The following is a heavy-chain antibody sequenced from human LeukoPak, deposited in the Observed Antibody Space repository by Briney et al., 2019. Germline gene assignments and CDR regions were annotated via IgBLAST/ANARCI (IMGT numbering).Heavy chain of an antibody. CDR1: GVSVNSGSYY. D-gene: IGHD2-2*01. J-gene: IGHJ5*02. Sequence: SETLSLTCTVSGVSVNSGSYYGSWIRQPPGKGLEWIGYIYYSGSTNYNPSLKSRVTISVDTSKNQFSLKLSSVTAADTAVYYCARDFRYCSSTSCYGSWFDPWGQGTLVTVSS. CDR2: IYYSGST. CDR3: ARDFRYCSSTSCYGSWFDP. V-gene: IGHV4-61*01.